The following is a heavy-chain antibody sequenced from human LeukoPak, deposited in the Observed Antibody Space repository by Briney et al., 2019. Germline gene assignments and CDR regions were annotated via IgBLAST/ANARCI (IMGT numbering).Heavy chain of an antibody. Sequence: PSETLSLTCTVSGGSISGYNWSWIRQPAGKGLEWIGRIYTSGSTNYNPSLKSRVTISVDTSKNQFSLKLSSVTAADTAVYYCARSSGSYLSWFDPWGQGTLVIVSS. V-gene: IGHV4-4*07. D-gene: IGHD1-26*01. CDR3: ARSSGSYLSWFDP. CDR2: IYTSGST. CDR1: GGSISGYN. J-gene: IGHJ5*02.